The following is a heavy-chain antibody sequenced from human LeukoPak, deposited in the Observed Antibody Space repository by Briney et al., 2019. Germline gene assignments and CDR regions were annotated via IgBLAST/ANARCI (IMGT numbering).Heavy chain of an antibody. D-gene: IGHD1-26*01. CDR1: GGSISSSRYY. J-gene: IGHJ4*02. CDR2: IYYSGST. V-gene: IGHV4-39*07. Sequence: PSETLSLTCTVSGGSISSSRYYWGWIRQPPGKGLEWIGSIYYSGSTYYNPSLKSRVTISVDTSKNQFSLKLSSVTAADTAVYYCARPGTDELRDYWGQGTLVTVSS. CDR3: ARPGTDELRDY.